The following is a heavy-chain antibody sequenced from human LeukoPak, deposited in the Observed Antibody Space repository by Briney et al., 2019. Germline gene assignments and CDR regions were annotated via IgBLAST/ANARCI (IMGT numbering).Heavy chain of an antibody. J-gene: IGHJ4*02. V-gene: IGHV1-69*04. D-gene: IGHD3-10*01. Sequence: ASMKVSCKASGGTFSSYAISWVRQAPGQGLEWMGRIIPILGIANYAQKFQGRVTITADKSTSTAYMELSSLRSEDTAVYYCASGSGSYYYYFDYWGQGTLVTVSS. CDR1: GGTFSSYA. CDR2: IIPILGIA. CDR3: ASGSGSYYYYFDY.